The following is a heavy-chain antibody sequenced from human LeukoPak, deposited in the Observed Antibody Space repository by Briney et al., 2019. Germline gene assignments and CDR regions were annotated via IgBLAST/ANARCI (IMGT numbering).Heavy chain of an antibody. Sequence: SETLSLTCAVYGGSLSGYYWSWIRQPPGKGREWIGEINHSGSTNYNPSLKSRVTISVDTSKNQFSLKLSSVTAADTAVYYCARDGGYSYGKKGCFERWGQGTLVTVSS. CDR3: ARDGGYSYGKKGCFER. V-gene: IGHV4-34*01. D-gene: IGHD5-18*01. CDR1: GGSLSGYY. CDR2: INHSGST. J-gene: IGHJ4*02.